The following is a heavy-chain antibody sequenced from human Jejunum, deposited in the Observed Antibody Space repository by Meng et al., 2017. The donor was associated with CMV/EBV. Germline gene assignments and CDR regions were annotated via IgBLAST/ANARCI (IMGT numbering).Heavy chain of an antibody. CDR3: ATAGNYRLDT. D-gene: IGHD5-24*01. J-gene: IGHJ4*02. CDR1: GFSFSSYE. CDR2: IATGDRFGGGKT. V-gene: IGHV3-48*03. Sequence: SGFSFSSYEFNWVRQAPGKGLEWVANIATGDRFGGGKTKYADSVKGRFTISRDDAKNSLYLQMNSLRAEDTAIYYCATAGNYRLDTWGQGTLVTVSS.